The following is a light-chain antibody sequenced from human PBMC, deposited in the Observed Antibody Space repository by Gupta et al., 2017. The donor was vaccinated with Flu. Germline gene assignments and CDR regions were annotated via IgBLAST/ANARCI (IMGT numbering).Light chain of an antibody. CDR2: DAS. CDR1: QDITNY. V-gene: IGKV1-33*01. CDR3: QQYDNLPRT. J-gene: IGKJ2*01. Sequence: PSSLSASVGDRVIITCHASQDITNYLNWYQQEPGKAPKLLIYDASTLQTGVPSRFSGSGSGTDFTFTISSLQPEDIATYYCQQYDNLPRTFGQGTRLELK.